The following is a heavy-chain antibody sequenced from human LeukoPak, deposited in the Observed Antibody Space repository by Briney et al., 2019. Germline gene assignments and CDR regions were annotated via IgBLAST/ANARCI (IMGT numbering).Heavy chain of an antibody. CDR2: ISSSSSYM. D-gene: IGHD2-2*01. CDR3: ATDCSSTSCYGAFDY. J-gene: IGHJ4*02. V-gene: IGHV3-21*04. CDR1: GFTFSSYT. Sequence: PGGSLRLSCAASGFTFSSYTMNWVRQAPGKGLEWVSSISSSSSYMYYADSVKGRFTISRDNAKNSLYLQMNSLRAEDTAVYYCATDCSSTSCYGAFDYWGQGTLVTVSS.